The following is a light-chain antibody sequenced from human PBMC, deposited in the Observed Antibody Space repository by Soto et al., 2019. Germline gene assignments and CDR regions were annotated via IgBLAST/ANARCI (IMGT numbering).Light chain of an antibody. J-gene: IGKJ5*01. CDR2: DAS. CDR3: QQRKYWPPLT. V-gene: IGKV3-11*01. Sequence: ETVLTQSPATLSLSPGKTATLSCRASQNVDIYLAWYQQKPGQAPRLLIYDASNRATGIPARFSGSGSGTDFTLTISSLEPEDFAVYYCQQRKYWPPLTFGQGTRLE. CDR1: QNVDIY.